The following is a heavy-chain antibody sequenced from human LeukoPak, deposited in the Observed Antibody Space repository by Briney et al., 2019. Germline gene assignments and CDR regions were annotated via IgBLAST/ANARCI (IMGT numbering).Heavy chain of an antibody. D-gene: IGHD3-22*01. CDR2: INPSGGST. CDR1: GYTFTSYY. J-gene: IGHJ3*02. Sequence: ASVKVSCKASGYTFTSYYMHWVRQAPGQGLEWMGIINPSGGSTSYAQKFQGRVTMTRDTSTSTVYMELSSLRSEDTAVYYCARGSGDSSGYYNPAFDIWGQGTMVTVSS. V-gene: IGHV1-46*01. CDR3: ARGSGDSSGYYNPAFDI.